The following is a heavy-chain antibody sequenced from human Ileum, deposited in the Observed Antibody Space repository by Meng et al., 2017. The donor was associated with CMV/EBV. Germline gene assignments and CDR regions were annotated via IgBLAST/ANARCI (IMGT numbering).Heavy chain of an antibody. J-gene: IGHJ4*02. Sequence: ASGYNFNSYGISWVRQAPGEGLEWMGWISAYNGNTNYAQKLQGRVTMTTDTSTSKAYMELRSMRSDDTAVYYCAREITMVRGVIGYWGQGTLVTVSS. CDR2: ISAYNGNT. V-gene: IGHV1-18*01. CDR3: AREITMVRGVIGY. CDR1: GYNFNSYG. D-gene: IGHD3-10*01.